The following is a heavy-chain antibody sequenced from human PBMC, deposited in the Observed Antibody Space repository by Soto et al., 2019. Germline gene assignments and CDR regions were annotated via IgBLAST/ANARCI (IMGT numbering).Heavy chain of an antibody. J-gene: IGHJ3*02. Sequence: GGSLRLSCAASGFTLSNAWMNWVRQAPGKGLEWLGRSKSKTDDGTIDYAAPVKGRFTISRDDSKNALYLQMNSLKTEDTAVYYCATPVIAFAGSRDVFYIRGQGTSVTVS. CDR2: SKSKTDDGTI. D-gene: IGHD6-19*01. CDR1: GFTLSNAW. V-gene: IGHV3-15*07. CDR3: ATPVIAFAGSRDVFYI.